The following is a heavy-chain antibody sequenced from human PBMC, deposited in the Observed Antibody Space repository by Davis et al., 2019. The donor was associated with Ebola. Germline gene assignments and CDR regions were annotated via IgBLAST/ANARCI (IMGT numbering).Heavy chain of an antibody. CDR3: ASRKLLLWFGELLYIDDAFDI. CDR2: ISSSGSTI. V-gene: IGHV3-11*01. Sequence: GGSLRLSCAASGFTFSDYYMSWIRQAPGKGLEWVSYISSSGSTIYYADSVKGRFTISRDNAKNSLYLQMNSLRSEDTAVYYCASRKLLLWFGELLYIDDAFDIWGQGTMVTVSS. CDR1: GFTFSDYY. J-gene: IGHJ3*02. D-gene: IGHD3-10*01.